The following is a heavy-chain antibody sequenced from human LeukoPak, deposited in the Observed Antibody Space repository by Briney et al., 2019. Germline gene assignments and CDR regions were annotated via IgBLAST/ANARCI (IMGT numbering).Heavy chain of an antibody. CDR1: GYSFTNYG. J-gene: IGHJ4*02. Sequence: ASVKVSCKTSGYSFTNYGISWVRQAPGQGLEWMGWISAYNGNPIYAQKLQGRVTMSTDTSTSTAYMELRSLRSDDTAVYYCASGNRYSSSFDYWGQGTLVTVSS. D-gene: IGHD6-6*01. CDR2: ISAYNGNP. V-gene: IGHV1-18*01. CDR3: ASGNRYSSSFDY.